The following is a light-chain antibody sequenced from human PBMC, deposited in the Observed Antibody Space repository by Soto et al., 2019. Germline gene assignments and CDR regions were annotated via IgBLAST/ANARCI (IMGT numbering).Light chain of an antibody. V-gene: IGLV2-14*01. CDR1: SSDVDDYIY. CDR3: SSYISSSTLV. Sequence: QSALTQPASVSGAPGQSITISCTGTSSDVDDYIYVSWYQHHPGKAPKLLIYEVSYRPSGVSNRFSGSNSGNTASLTISGLQAEDEADYYCSSYISSSTLVFGGGTQLTVL. J-gene: IGLJ3*02. CDR2: EVS.